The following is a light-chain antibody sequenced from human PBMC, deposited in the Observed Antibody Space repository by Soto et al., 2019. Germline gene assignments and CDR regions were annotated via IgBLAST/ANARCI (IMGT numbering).Light chain of an antibody. CDR2: DVA. J-gene: IGKJ1*01. Sequence: DIQMTQSPSTLSASVGDRVTVTCRASQGIIASLAWFQQRPGKAPKLLIYDVASLESGVPSRFSGSGSGTEFTLTISSLQPDDFATYYCQQYSTFWTFGQGTKVEI. CDR3: QQYSTFWT. CDR1: QGIIAS. V-gene: IGKV1-5*01.